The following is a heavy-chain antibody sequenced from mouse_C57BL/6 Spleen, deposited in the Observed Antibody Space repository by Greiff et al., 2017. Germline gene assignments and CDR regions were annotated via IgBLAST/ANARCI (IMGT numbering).Heavy chain of an antibody. V-gene: IGHV1-15*01. Sequence: VQLQESGAELVRPGASVTLSCKASGYTFTDYEMHWVQQTPVHGLEWIGAIDPETGGSAYNQKFKGKAILTADKSSSTAYMELRSLTSEDSAVYYCTMRSSAYWGQGTLVTVSA. J-gene: IGHJ3*01. CDR1: GYTFTDYE. CDR2: IDPETGGS. CDR3: TMRSSAY.